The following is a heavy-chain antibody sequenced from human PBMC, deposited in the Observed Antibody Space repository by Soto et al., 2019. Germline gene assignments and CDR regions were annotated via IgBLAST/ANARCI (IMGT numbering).Heavy chain of an antibody. V-gene: IGHV4-59*12. D-gene: IGHD2-8*02. CDR1: GGSISSDF. CDR3: ARDKITGLFDY. J-gene: IGHJ4*02. Sequence: SETLSLTCSVSGGSISSDFWTWIRQPPGNGLVWIGYMYDSGNTKYNPSLKSRATISVDASKKQFSLKLTSVTAADTAVYYCARDKITGLFDYWGQGTLVTVSS. CDR2: MYDSGNT.